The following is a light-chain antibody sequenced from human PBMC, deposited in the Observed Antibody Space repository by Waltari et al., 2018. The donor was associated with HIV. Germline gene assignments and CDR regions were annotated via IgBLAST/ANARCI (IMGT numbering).Light chain of an antibody. Sequence: SVLTQPPSTSGTPGQKVTISCSGSTSNLGSNFVYWYQQFPGTAPKLLIYRNNERPSGVPDRFSGSKSGISASLAITGLRSEDEADYYCAAWDVSLSGWVFGGGTKLTVL. CDR2: RNN. CDR3: AAWDVSLSGWV. CDR1: TSNLGSNF. V-gene: IGLV1-47*01. J-gene: IGLJ3*02.